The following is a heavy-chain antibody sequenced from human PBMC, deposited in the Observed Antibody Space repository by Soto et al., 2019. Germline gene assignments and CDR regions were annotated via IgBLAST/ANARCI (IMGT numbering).Heavy chain of an antibody. CDR2: IYPDDSET. V-gene: IGHV5-51*01. CDR3: ARGGHNGGESYCDC. Sequence: GPSLKISCSTSGHNFRTFWIGWLRQMPGKGLEWMGFIYPDDSETKYSPSLEGQVTMSSDSYRSIAYLQWSSLQASDTAIYYCARGGHNGGESYCDCWGQGTRGAVAS. D-gene: IGHD2-8*01. J-gene: IGHJ4*02. CDR1: GHNFRTFW.